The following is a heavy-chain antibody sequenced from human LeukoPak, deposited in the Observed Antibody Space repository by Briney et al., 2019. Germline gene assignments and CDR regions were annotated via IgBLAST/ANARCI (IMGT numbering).Heavy chain of an antibody. Sequence: SETLSLTCTVSGDSINTNHFFWNWLRQPAGKGLEWIGRIYTSGTTQCNPSLNSRVTMSIDTSRNQFSLTLKSATAADTAVYYCARYREPYDHLPHALDVWGQGTMVTVSS. CDR2: IYTSGTT. V-gene: IGHV4-61*02. CDR3: ARYREPYDHLPHALDV. D-gene: IGHD1-26*01. CDR1: GDSINTNHFF. J-gene: IGHJ3*01.